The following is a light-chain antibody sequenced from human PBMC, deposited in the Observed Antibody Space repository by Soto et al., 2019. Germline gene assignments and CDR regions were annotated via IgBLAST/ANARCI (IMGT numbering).Light chain of an antibody. J-gene: IGLJ3*02. CDR1: SSDVGGYNY. Sequence: QSVLTQPASVSGSPGQSITISCTGTSSDVGGYNYVSWYQQHPGKAPKLIIYEVGNRPSGVSNRFSGSKSGNTASLTISGLQAEDEADYYCNSYTSDSTRVFGGGTKVTVL. CDR2: EVG. V-gene: IGLV2-14*01. CDR3: NSYTSDSTRV.